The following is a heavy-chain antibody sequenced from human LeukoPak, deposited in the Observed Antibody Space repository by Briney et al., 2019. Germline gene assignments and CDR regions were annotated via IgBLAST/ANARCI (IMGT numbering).Heavy chain of an antibody. Sequence: GGSLRLSCAASGFTFSTYSMNWVRQAPGKGLEWVSYISSSISTIFYAESVKGRFTISRDNAKNSLYLQMNRLRAEDTAVYYCAKGGRNDVCDIWVQGTMVTVSS. CDR3: AKGGRNDVCDI. D-gene: IGHD1-14*01. CDR1: GFTFSTYS. J-gene: IGHJ3*02. CDR2: ISSSISTI. V-gene: IGHV3-48*01.